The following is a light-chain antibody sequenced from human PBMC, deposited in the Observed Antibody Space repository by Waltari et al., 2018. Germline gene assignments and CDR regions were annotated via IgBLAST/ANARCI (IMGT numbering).Light chain of an antibody. Sequence: EIVLTQSPGTLSLSPGDRSTLSCRASHSVISNNLAWYQKKAGHAPRLLIYAASSRATVLSDRCSSSGAATDFTLTISRVEHEDFSVYYCQQYANSPRTFGPGTKVEIK. CDR1: HSVISNN. CDR3: QQYANSPRT. CDR2: AAS. V-gene: IGKV3-20*01. J-gene: IGKJ1*01.